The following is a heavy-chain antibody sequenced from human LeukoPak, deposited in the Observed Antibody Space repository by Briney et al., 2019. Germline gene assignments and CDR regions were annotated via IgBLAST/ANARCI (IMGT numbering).Heavy chain of an antibody. Sequence: GGSLRLSCAASGFTFSTNAMSWVRQTPGKGLEWVSAISAFGGDAYYADSVKGRFTVSRDNSKNTLYLQMNSLRPEDTAVYYCAKELKPMIVVADLFDYWGQGTLVTVSS. CDR1: GFTFSTNA. CDR2: ISAFGGDA. J-gene: IGHJ4*02. D-gene: IGHD3-22*01. CDR3: AKELKPMIVVADLFDY. V-gene: IGHV3-23*01.